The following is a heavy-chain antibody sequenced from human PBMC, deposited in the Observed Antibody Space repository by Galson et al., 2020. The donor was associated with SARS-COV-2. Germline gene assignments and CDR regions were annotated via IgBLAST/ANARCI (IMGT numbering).Heavy chain of an antibody. V-gene: IGHV4-59*11. J-gene: IGHJ3*01. CDR1: GDSITSHI. D-gene: IGHD3-3*01. Sequence: ETSETLSLTCTLSGDSITSHIWSWIRQPPGKGLEWIGSLSSSGSSNQHPSLKSRVTISFDTSKNQFSLKVTSVTAADTAIYYCARSHDFNYAFDLWSRGTVVTVSS. CDR2: LSSSGSS. CDR3: ARSHDFNYAFDL.